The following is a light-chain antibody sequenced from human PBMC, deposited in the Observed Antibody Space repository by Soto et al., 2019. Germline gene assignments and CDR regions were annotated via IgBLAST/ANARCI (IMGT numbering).Light chain of an antibody. V-gene: IGKV1-27*01. Sequence: DFQMTQSPSSLSASVGDRVTITCRASQGIGNFLAWYQHKPGKVPKLLIYAASTLQSGVPSRFSGSGSGTDFTLTISRLQPEDVATYCCQEYKSAPSLTFGGGTKVEIK. CDR1: QGIGNF. J-gene: IGKJ4*01. CDR2: AAS. CDR3: QEYKSAPSLT.